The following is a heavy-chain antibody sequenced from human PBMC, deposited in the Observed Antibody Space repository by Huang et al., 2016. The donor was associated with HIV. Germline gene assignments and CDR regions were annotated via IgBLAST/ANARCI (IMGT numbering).Heavy chain of an antibody. V-gene: IGHV7-4-1*02. J-gene: IGHJ4*02. CDR3: ARYRLTGTFLDS. D-gene: IGHD3-9*01. CDR1: GYTFTTYS. Sequence: QVQLVQSGSELRKPGASVKVSCTASGYTFTTYSLIWVRKAPGQGLEWMGWINTKTGNPTYAQGFTGRFVFSLDTTVNTAYLQISSLKTDDTAKYFCARYRLTGTFLDSWGQGTQVTVSS. CDR2: INTKTGNP.